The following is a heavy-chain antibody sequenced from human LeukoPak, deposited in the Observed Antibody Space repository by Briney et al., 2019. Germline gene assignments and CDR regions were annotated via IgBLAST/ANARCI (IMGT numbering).Heavy chain of an antibody. CDR1: GFTFSNTA. CDR3: AKKTGSGYYPDWFDP. V-gene: IGHV3-23*01. J-gene: IGHJ5*02. Sequence: QPGASLRLSGAASGFTFSNTAMNWVRQAPGKGLEWVSTISSSAVTTYYADSVKGRFTISRDNSKNTLYLQMNSLRAEDTALYYCAKKTGSGYYPDWFDPWGQGTLVTVSS. D-gene: IGHD3-3*01. CDR2: ISSSAVTT.